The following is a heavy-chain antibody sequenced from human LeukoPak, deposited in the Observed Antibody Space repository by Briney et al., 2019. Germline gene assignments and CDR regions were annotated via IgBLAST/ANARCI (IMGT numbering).Heavy chain of an antibody. CDR1: GVSVSGYS. CDR2: VSDSGTT. V-gene: IGHV4-59*08. CDR3: AQVGAYGDYARHDY. D-gene: IGHD4-17*01. Sequence: SDTLSLSCNVSGVSVSGYSWIWIRQSAGKGLEWIGHVSDSGTTNYNPSLKSRVTISADTSKNQFSLKLTSVTAADTAVYYCAQVGAYGDYARHDYWGQGTLVTVSS. J-gene: IGHJ4*02.